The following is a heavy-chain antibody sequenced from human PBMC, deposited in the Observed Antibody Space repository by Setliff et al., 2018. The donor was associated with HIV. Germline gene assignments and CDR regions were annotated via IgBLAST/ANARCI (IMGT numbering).Heavy chain of an antibody. D-gene: IGHD2-8*02. J-gene: IGHJ4*02. CDR2: VYHGGSA. V-gene: IGHV4-38-2*01. Sequence: NPSETLSLTCAVSGYSISSSYYWGWIRQPPGKGLEWIASVYHGGSAYYNPSLKSRVTTSVDTSKNQFSLRLSSVTAADTAVYYCARGRGDIVLLVYTYPPDYWGQGKLVTVSS. CDR1: GYSISSSYY. CDR3: ARGRGDIVLLVYTYPPDY.